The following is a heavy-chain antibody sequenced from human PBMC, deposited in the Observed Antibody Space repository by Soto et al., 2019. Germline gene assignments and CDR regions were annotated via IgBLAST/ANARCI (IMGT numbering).Heavy chain of an antibody. CDR2: TYYRSKWYN. Sequence: KQSQTLSLPCAISGDSVSSNSAAWTWIRQSPSRGLEWLGRTYYRSKWYNDYAVSVKSRITINPDTSKNQFSLQLNSVTPEDTAVDYCARERAPYDILTGYYVGYYYYMDVWGKGTTVTVSS. CDR1: GDSVSSNSAA. D-gene: IGHD3-9*01. V-gene: IGHV6-1*01. CDR3: ARERAPYDILTGYYVGYYYYMDV. J-gene: IGHJ6*03.